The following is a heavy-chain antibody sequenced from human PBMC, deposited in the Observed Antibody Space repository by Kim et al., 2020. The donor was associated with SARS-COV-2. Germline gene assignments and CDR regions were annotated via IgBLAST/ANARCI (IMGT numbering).Heavy chain of an antibody. CDR3: SRQRRGDFWGGYPDY. V-gene: IGHV4-39*01. D-gene: IGHD3-3*01. CDR1: SGSMSNTSYY. Sequence: SETLSLTCTVSSGSMSNTSYYWGWIRQPPGKGLEWIGSVYYTGSVYYSPSLKSRVTISVDTSKNQFSLRLNSVTAADTALYYCSRQRRGDFWGGYPDYWGQGSLVTVSS. CDR2: VYYTGSV. J-gene: IGHJ4*02.